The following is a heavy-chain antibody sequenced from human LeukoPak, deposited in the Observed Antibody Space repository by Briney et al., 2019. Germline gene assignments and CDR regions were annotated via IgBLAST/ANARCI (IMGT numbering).Heavy chain of an antibody. CDR3: ATSDGAQFDY. CDR1: GFSFRSYA. Sequence: PGGSLRLSCAASGFSFRSYAMNWVRQAPGKGLEWVSAISGNGGYTYYADFVKGRFTISRDNSKNTLYLQMDSLRAEDTALYYCATSDGAQFDYWGQGTLVTVSS. J-gene: IGHJ4*02. V-gene: IGHV3-23*01. CDR2: ISGNGGYT. D-gene: IGHD2-21*01.